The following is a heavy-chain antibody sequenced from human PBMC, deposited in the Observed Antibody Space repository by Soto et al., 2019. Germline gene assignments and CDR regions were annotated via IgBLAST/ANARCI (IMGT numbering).Heavy chain of an antibody. V-gene: IGHV1-69*13. CDR2: SSPIFGTA. CDR1: GGTFSSYA. J-gene: IGHJ4*02. CDR3: ARVYYDYVWGRYSYPTYFGY. Sequence: SVKVSCKASGGTFSSYAISWVRQAPGQGLEWMGGSSPIFGTAHYAQKFQGRVTITADESTSTASMAPSILRSEDTAAYYCARVYYDYVWGRYSYPTYFGYWGQGTQVTVSS. D-gene: IGHD3-16*02.